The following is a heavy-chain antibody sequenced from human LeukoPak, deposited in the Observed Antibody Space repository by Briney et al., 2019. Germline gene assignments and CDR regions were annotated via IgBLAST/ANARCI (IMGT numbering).Heavy chain of an antibody. CDR3: AKDRWGSYFSWFDP. Sequence: GGSLRLPCAASGFTFSSYGMHWVRQAPGKGLEWVAFIRYDGSNKYYADSVKGRFTISRDNSKNTLYLQMNSLRAEDTAVYYCAKDRWGSYFSWFDPWGQGTLVTVSS. D-gene: IGHD1-26*01. V-gene: IGHV3-30*02. J-gene: IGHJ5*02. CDR2: IRYDGSNK. CDR1: GFTFSSYG.